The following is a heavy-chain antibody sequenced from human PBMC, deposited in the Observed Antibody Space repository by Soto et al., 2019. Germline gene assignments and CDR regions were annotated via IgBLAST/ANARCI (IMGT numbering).Heavy chain of an antibody. V-gene: IGHV4-34*01. CDR1: GGSFSGYY. Sequence: KPSETLSLTCAVYGGSFSGYYWSWIRQPPGKGLEWIGEINHSGSTNYNPSLKSRVTISVDTSKNQFSLKLSSVTAADTAVYYCARRVRGGYYARGVFDIWGQGTMVTVSS. CDR2: INHSGST. CDR3: ARRVRGGYYARGVFDI. D-gene: IGHD2-2*01. J-gene: IGHJ3*02.